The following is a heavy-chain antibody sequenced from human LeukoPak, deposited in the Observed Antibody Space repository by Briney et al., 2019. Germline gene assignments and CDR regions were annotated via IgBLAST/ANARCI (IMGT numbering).Heavy chain of an antibody. Sequence: SETLSLTCTVSGGSISSYYWNWIRQPPGKGLEWIGYIYYSGSTNYNPSPKSRVTISVDTSKNQFSLKLSSVTAADTAVYYGARGNGWWYSWGHGTLVTVSS. CDR1: GGSISSYY. J-gene: IGHJ4*03. V-gene: IGHV4-59*08. CDR3: ARGNGWWYS. D-gene: IGHD2-8*02. CDR2: IYYSGST.